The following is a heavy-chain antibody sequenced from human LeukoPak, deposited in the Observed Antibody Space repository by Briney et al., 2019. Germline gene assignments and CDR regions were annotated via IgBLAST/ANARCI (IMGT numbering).Heavy chain of an antibody. CDR2: IYYSGST. CDR1: GDSISSSIYY. J-gene: IGHJ4*02. CDR3: VRASYFGSGTYTGWYFDY. D-gene: IGHD3-10*01. Sequence: PSETLSLTCTVSGDSISSSIYYWGWLRQSPGNGLEYIGTIYYSGSTYYNPSLKGRVTISIDTSKNQFSLKMTSVTAADTAVYYCVRASYFGSGTYTGWYFDYWGQGTLVPVSS. V-gene: IGHV4-39*07.